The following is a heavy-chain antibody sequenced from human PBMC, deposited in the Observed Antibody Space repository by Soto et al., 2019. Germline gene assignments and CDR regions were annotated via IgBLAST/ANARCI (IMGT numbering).Heavy chain of an antibody. CDR1: GVSISNFF. Sequence: PSETLSLTCSVSGVSISNFFWSWIRQSPGKGLEWIGYVYYTGSTSYNPSPKSRVTISVDMHKKQLSLNVSSVTAADTAVYYCARYSSGWPGNGMDVWGQGTAVTVSS. V-gene: IGHV4-59*08. J-gene: IGHJ6*02. D-gene: IGHD6-19*01. CDR2: VYYTGST. CDR3: ARYSSGWPGNGMDV.